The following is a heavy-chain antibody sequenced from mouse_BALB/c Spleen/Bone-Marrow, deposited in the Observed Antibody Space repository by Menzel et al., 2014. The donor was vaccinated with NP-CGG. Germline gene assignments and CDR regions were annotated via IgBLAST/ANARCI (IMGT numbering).Heavy chain of an antibody. CDR3: AREKVYYGISWFAY. V-gene: IGHV1-14*01. D-gene: IGHD2-1*01. J-gene: IGHJ3*01. CDR2: INPYNDGT. CDR1: GYTFTAYV. Sequence: VQLQQSGPELVKPGASVKMSCKASGYTFTAYVMHWVKQKPGQGLEWIGYINPYNDGTNYIEKFKGKATLTSDIPSSTAYMELSSLTSEDSAVYYCAREKVYYGISWFAYWGQGTLVTVSA.